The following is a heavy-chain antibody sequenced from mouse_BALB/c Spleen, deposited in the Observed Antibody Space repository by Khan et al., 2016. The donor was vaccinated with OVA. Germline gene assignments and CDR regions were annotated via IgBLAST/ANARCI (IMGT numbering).Heavy chain of an antibody. CDR1: GYAFSSYW. CDR2: IYPGDGDT. CDR3: ARSGYDYFAY. J-gene: IGHJ3*01. V-gene: IGHV1-80*01. Sequence: QVQLKESGAELVRPGSSVKISCKASGYAFSSYWMNWVKQRPGQGLEWIGQIYPGDGDTKYNGKFKGKVTLTADKSSSTAYMQLSSLTFEDSAVYFCARSGYDYFAYWGQGTLVTVSA. D-gene: IGHD2-14*01.